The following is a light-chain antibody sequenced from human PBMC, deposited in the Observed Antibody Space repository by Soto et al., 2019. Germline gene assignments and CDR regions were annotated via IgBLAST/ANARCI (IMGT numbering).Light chain of an antibody. CDR3: QQYGSSPVT. Sequence: EIVLTQSPGTLSLSPGERATLSCRASQSVSSSYLAWYQQKPGQAPRLLIYGASSRATGIPDRFRGSGSGTAFTLTISSLEPEDFAVSYCQQYGSSPVTFRQGTKVDIK. CDR1: QSVSSSY. CDR2: GAS. J-gene: IGKJ1*01. V-gene: IGKV3-20*01.